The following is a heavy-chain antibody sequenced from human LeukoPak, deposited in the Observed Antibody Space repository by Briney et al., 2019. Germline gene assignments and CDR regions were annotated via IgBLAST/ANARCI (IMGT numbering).Heavy chain of an antibody. CDR1: GGSISSSSYY. J-gene: IGHJ3*02. CDR2: IYYSGST. D-gene: IGHD2-15*01. CDR3: ASLGYCSGGSCYSHAFDI. Sequence: SETLPLTCTVSGGSISSSSYYWSWIRQPPGKGLEWIGYIYYSGSTNYNPSLKSRVTISVDTSKNQFSLKLSSVTAADTAVYYCASLGYCSGGSCYSHAFDIWGQGTMVTVSS. V-gene: IGHV4-61*01.